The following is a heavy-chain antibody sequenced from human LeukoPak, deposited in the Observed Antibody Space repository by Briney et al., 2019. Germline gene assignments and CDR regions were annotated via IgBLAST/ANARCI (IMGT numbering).Heavy chain of an antibody. CDR2: ISSSSSYI. J-gene: IGHJ4*02. CDR3: ARDRGIVGATTFDY. V-gene: IGHV3-21*01. Sequence: PGGSLRLSCAASGFTFISYWMHWVRQAPGKGLEWVSSISSSSSYIYYADSVKGRFTISRDNAKNSLYLQMNSLRAEDTAVYYCARDRGIVGATTFDYWGQGTLVTVSS. CDR1: GFTFISYW. D-gene: IGHD1-26*01.